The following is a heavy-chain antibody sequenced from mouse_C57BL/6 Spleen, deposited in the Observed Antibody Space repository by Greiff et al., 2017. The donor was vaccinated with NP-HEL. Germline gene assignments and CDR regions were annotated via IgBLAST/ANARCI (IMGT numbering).Heavy chain of an antibody. V-gene: IGHV1-69*01. CDR3: ARSGNYSNYVYAMDY. D-gene: IGHD2-5*01. CDR1: GYTFTSYW. CDR2: IDPSDSYT. Sequence: QVQLQQPGAELVMPGASVKLSCKASGYTFTSYWMHWAKQRPGQGLEWIGEIDPSDSYTNYNQKFKGKSTLTVDKSSSTAYMQLSSLTSEDSAVYYCARSGNYSNYVYAMDYWGQGTSVTVSS. J-gene: IGHJ4*01.